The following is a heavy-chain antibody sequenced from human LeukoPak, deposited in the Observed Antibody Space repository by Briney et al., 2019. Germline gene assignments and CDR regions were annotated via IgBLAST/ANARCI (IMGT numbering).Heavy chain of an antibody. Sequence: GGSLRLSCAASGFTFSTYWMSWVRQAPGKGLEWVANIKQDGSEKSYVDSVKGRFTVSRDNAKNSLYLQMNSLRAEGTAVYYCARVDYGDPFYYYYYMDVWGKGTTVTVSS. J-gene: IGHJ6*03. CDR1: GFTFSTYW. CDR2: IKQDGSEK. CDR3: ARVDYGDPFYYYYYMDV. D-gene: IGHD4-17*01. V-gene: IGHV3-7*01.